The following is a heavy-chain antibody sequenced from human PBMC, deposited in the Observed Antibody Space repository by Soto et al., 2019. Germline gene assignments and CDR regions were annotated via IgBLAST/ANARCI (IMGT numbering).Heavy chain of an antibody. D-gene: IGHD5-18*01. CDR1: GFTFSSNA. CDR2: ISGSGVST. V-gene: IGHV3-23*01. J-gene: IGHJ6*04. Sequence: PGGSLRLSCAASGFTFSSNAMSWVRQAPGKGLEWVSVISGSGVSTYYADSVKGRFTISRDNSKNTLYLQMNSLRVEDTAVYYCAKEVAAMVTAYYSGMDVWGEGPTVTVSS. CDR3: AKEVAAMVTAYYSGMDV.